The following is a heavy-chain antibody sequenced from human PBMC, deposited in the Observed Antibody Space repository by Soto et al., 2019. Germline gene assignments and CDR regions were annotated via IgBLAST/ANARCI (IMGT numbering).Heavy chain of an antibody. CDR3: ARGGISHWAYFYYMDV. Sequence: ETLSLTCVVSGGSLSDYFWSWIRQPPGMALEWIGEINHLGSINYNPPLKSRVTMSVDTSKNQFSLTLNSVTAADTATYYCARGGISHWAYFYYMDVWDRGTTVTVSS. CDR2: INHLGSI. V-gene: IGHV4-34*01. J-gene: IGHJ6*03. CDR1: GGSLSDYF. D-gene: IGHD2-21*01.